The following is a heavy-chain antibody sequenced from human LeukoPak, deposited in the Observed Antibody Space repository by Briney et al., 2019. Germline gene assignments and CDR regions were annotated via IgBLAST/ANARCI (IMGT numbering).Heavy chain of an antibody. CDR1: GYTFTSYG. Sequence: GASVKVSCKASGYTFTSYGISWVRQAPGQGLGWMGWISAYNGNTNYAQKFQGRVTMTRNTSISTAYMELSSLRSEDTAVYYCARGYRSITIFGVVIRNWFDPWGQGTLVTVSS. J-gene: IGHJ5*02. D-gene: IGHD3-3*01. CDR2: ISAYNGNT. V-gene: IGHV1-18*01. CDR3: ARGYRSITIFGVVIRNWFDP.